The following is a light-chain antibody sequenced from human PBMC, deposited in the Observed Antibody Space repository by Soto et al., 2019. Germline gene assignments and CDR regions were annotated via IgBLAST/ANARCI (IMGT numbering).Light chain of an antibody. V-gene: IGKV1-5*01. J-gene: IGKJ1*01. CDR2: DAS. CDR1: QSINSR. CDR3: QPYYTYSRT. Sequence: DIQMTQSPSTLSASVGDRVTITCRASQSINSRLAWYQQRPGKAPDLLIYDASTLQSGVPSRFSGSVSGTVFTLTISSLQPDDFATYSCQPYYTYSRTCGQGTKVGIK.